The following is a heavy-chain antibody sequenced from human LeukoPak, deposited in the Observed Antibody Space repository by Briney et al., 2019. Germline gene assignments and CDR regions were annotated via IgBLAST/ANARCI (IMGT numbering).Heavy chain of an antibody. CDR1: GYTFTSYD. Sequence: ASVKVSCKASGYTFTSYDINWVRQATGQGLEWMGWMNPNSGNTGYAQKFQGRVTMTRNTSISTAYMELSSLRSEDTAVYYCARSERTEEQVDYLGQGTLVTVSS. D-gene: IGHD1/OR15-1a*01. CDR2: MNPNSGNT. V-gene: IGHV1-8*01. J-gene: IGHJ4*02. CDR3: ARSERTEEQVDY.